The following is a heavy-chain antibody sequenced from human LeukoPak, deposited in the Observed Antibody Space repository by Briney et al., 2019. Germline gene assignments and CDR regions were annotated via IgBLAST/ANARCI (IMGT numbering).Heavy chain of an antibody. CDR3: ARVRYCSSTSCPDFDY. CDR2: INPSGGST. CDR1: GYTFTSYY. Sequence: ASVKVSCKASGYTFTSYYMHWARQAPGQGLEWMGMINPSGGSTNYAQKFQGRVTMTRDTSTSTVYMELSSLRSEDTAVYYCARVRYCSSTSCPDFDYWGQGTLVTASS. V-gene: IGHV1-46*01. J-gene: IGHJ4*02. D-gene: IGHD2-2*01.